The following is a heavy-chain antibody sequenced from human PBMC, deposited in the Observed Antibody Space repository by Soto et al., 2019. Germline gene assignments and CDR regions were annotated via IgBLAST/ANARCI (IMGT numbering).Heavy chain of an antibody. D-gene: IGHD1-26*01. CDR1: GFTFSSYA. J-gene: IGHJ4*02. CDR3: AKERGSTGGYFDY. CDR2: ISGSGGST. Sequence: GGSLRLSCAASGFTFSSYAMSWVRQAPGKGLEWVSAISGSGGSTYYADSVKGRFTISRDNSENTLYLQMNSLRAEGTAVYYCAKERGSTGGYFDYWGQGTLVTVSS. V-gene: IGHV3-23*01.